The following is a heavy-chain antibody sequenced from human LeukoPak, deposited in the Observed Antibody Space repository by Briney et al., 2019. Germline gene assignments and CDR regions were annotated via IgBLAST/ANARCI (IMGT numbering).Heavy chain of an antibody. CDR2: IYYSGST. J-gene: IGHJ6*02. CDR1: GDSVSSGGYY. V-gene: IGHV4-61*08. CDR3: ARDQGYGMDV. Sequence: SETLSLTCTVSGDSVSSGGYYWSWIRQPPGKGLEWIGYIYYSGSTNYNPSLKSRVTISVDTSKNQFSLNLSSVTAADTAVYYCARDQGYGMDVWGQGTTVTVSS.